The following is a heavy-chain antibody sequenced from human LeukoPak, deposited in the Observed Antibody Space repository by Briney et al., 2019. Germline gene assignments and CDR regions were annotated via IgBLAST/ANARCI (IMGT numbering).Heavy chain of an antibody. CDR3: ASTRFGDNWFDP. Sequence: SVKVSCKASGYTFSDYYMHWVRQAPGQGLEWMGGIIPIFGTANYAQKFQGRVTITADESTSTAYMELSSLRSEDTAVYYCASTRFGDNWFDPWGQGTLVTVSS. J-gene: IGHJ5*02. CDR2: IIPIFGTA. CDR1: GYTFSDYY. V-gene: IGHV1-69*13. D-gene: IGHD3-10*01.